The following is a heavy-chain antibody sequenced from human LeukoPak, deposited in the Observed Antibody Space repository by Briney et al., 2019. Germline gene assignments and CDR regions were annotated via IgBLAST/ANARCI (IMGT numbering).Heavy chain of an antibody. CDR1: GGSISRSNW. J-gene: IGHJ6*03. D-gene: IGHD5-18*01. V-gene: IGHV4-4*02. CDR3: AREKVKTAMVTSPRKYYYYMDV. Sequence: SETLSLTCAVSGGSISRSNWWSWVRQSPGKGLEWIGEIYHGGSTNYNPSLKSRVTISGDTSKNQFSLKLSSVTAADTAVYYCAREKVKTAMVTSPRKYYYYMDVWGKGTTVTVSS. CDR2: IYHGGST.